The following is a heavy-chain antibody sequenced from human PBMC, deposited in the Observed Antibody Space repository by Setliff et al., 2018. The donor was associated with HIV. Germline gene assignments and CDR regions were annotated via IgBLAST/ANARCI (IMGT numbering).Heavy chain of an antibody. V-gene: IGHV4-4*07. CDR2: IYTSGST. Sequence: SETLSLTCTVSGGFISSYYWNWIRQPAGTGLEWIGRIYTSGSTNYNPSLKSRVTMSVDTSKNQFSLRLSSVTAADTAVYYCARVPHRVVGTTTLLYHFDYWGLGPLVTVSS. CDR1: GGFISSYY. CDR3: ARVPHRVVGTTTLLYHFDY. D-gene: IGHD1-26*01. J-gene: IGHJ4*02.